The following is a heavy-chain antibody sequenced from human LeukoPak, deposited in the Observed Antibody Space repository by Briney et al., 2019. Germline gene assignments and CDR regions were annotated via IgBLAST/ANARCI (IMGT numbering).Heavy chain of an antibody. Sequence: GSLRLSCAASGFTFSSYGMHWVRQAPGKGLEWVAVISYDGSNKYYADSVRGRFTISRDNSKNTLYLQMNSLRAEDTAVYYCARDLELTPFHYWGQGTLVTVSS. CDR1: GFTFSSYG. J-gene: IGHJ4*02. CDR3: ARDLELTPFHY. CDR2: ISYDGSNK. D-gene: IGHD1-26*01. V-gene: IGHV3-30*03.